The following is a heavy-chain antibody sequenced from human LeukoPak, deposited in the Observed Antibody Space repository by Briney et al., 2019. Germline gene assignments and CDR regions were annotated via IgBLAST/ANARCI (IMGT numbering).Heavy chain of an antibody. Sequence: SETLSLTCTVSGGSISSNNHYWGWIRQPPGKGLEWIGSIYYSGSVYYNPSLKSRVTISVDTSKNQFSLKLSSVTAADTAVYYCASNSFDYYGSGSYSVDYWGQGTLVTVSS. CDR1: GGSISSNNHY. CDR2: IYYSGSV. J-gene: IGHJ4*02. CDR3: ASNSFDYYGSGSYSVDY. D-gene: IGHD3-10*01. V-gene: IGHV4-39*07.